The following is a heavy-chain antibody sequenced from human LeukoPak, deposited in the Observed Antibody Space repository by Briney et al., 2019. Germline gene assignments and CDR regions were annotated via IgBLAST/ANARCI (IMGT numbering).Heavy chain of an antibody. D-gene: IGHD3-10*01. Sequence: SQTLSLTCAVSGVSISSGGYSWRWIRQPPGKGLEWIGYIYHSGSTYYNPSLKSRVTISVDRSKNQFSLKLSSVTAADTAVYYCARGSITMVRGVTVAEYFQHWGQGTLVTVSS. CDR1: GVSISSGGYS. CDR2: IYHSGST. CDR3: ARGSITMVRGVTVAEYFQH. V-gene: IGHV4-30-2*01. J-gene: IGHJ1*01.